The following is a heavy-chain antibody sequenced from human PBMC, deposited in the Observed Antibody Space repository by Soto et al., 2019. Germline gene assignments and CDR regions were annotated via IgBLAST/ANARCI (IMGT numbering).Heavy chain of an antibody. D-gene: IGHD3-9*01. J-gene: IGHJ4*02. V-gene: IGHV2-5*02. CDR3: AHMTAYYDSLSDYYDFDY. Sequence: QITLKESGPTLVKPTQTLTLTCTFSGFSLSTSGVGVGWIRQPPGKALEWLALIYWDDDKRYSPSLKSRLTITKATSKNQGVLTMTNMDPVDTATYYFAHMTAYYDSLSDYYDFDYWGQGTLVTVSS. CDR1: GFSLSTSGVG. CDR2: IYWDDDK.